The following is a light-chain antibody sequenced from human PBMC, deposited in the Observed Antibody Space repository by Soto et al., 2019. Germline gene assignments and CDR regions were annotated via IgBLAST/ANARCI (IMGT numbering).Light chain of an antibody. CDR3: QQYGSSLYF. CDR2: GAS. CDR1: QSVSSSY. Sequence: EIVLTQSPGTLSLSPGERATLSCRASQSVSSSYLAWYQQKPGQAPRLLIYGASSRATGIPDRFSGSESGTDFTLTISRLEPEDLAVYYCQQYGSSLYFVGQKNKLLIK. V-gene: IGKV3-20*01. J-gene: IGKJ2*01.